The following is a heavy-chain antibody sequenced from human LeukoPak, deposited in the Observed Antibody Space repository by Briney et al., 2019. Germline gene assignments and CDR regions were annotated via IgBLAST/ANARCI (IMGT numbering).Heavy chain of an antibody. CDR2: INPNSGGT. Sequence: ASVKVSCKASGYTFTGYYMHWVRQAPGQGLEWMGWINPNSGGTNYAQKFQGRVTMTRDTSISTAYMELSRRRSDDTAVYYCARVLYYYDSSGYYYFDYWGQGTLVTVSS. CDR3: ARVLYYYDSSGYYYFDY. V-gene: IGHV1-2*02. CDR1: GYTFTGYY. J-gene: IGHJ4*02. D-gene: IGHD3-22*01.